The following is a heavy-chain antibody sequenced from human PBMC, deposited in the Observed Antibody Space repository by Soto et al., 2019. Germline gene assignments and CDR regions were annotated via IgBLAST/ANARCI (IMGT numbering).Heavy chain of an antibody. CDR1: GVSISSYY. CDR3: ARGIGQQLTPLD. D-gene: IGHD6-13*01. J-gene: IGHJ4*02. Sequence: QVQLQESGPGLVKPSETLSLTCTVSGVSISSYYWSWIRQPPGKGLEWIGYIYYSGNTNYNPSLKSRVTISIDASKNQFSLELSSVTAADSAVYFCARGIGQQLTPLDWGQGTLVTVSS. V-gene: IGHV4-59*01. CDR2: IYYSGNT.